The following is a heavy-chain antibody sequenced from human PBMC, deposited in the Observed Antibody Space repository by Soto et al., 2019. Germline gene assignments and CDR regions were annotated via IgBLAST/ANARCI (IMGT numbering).Heavy chain of an antibody. V-gene: IGHV4-30-2*01. CDR1: GGSISSGGYS. D-gene: IGHD2-21*02. CDR2: IYHSGST. Sequence: SETLSLTCAVSGGSISSGGYSWSWIRQPPGKGLEWIGYIYHSGSTYYNPSLKSRVTISVDRSKNQFSLKLSSVTAADTAVYYCARAVVTATDEYFQHWGQGTLVTVSS. CDR3: ARAVVTATDEYFQH. J-gene: IGHJ1*01.